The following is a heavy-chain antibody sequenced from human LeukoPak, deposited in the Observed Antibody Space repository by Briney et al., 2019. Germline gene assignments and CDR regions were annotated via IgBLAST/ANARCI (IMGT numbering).Heavy chain of an antibody. CDR3: AGERRAGYNPIHAFDN. CDR2: IYPGDSDT. V-gene: IGHV5-51*01. D-gene: IGHD5-24*01. CDR1: GYGFTSYW. J-gene: IGHJ3*02. Sequence: GESLKISCKGSGYGFTSYWIGWVRQMPGKGLEWMGIIYPGDSDTRYSPSFQGQVTISAAQSITNAHLQWSTLKASDTAMYYCAGERRAGYNPIHAFDNWGQGTMVTVSS.